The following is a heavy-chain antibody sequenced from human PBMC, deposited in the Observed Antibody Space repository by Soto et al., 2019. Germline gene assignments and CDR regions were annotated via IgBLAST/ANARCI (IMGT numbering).Heavy chain of an antibody. D-gene: IGHD1-26*01. CDR1: GFTFSSYS. V-gene: IGHV3-48*02. J-gene: IGHJ4*02. Sequence: GGSLRLSCAASGFTFSSYSMNWVRQAPGKGLEWVSYISSSSSTIYYADSVKGRFTISRDNAKNSLYLQMNSLRDEDTAVYYCARDSAFRSGTGDEFDYWGQGTLVTVSS. CDR2: ISSSSSTI. CDR3: ARDSAFRSGTGDEFDY.